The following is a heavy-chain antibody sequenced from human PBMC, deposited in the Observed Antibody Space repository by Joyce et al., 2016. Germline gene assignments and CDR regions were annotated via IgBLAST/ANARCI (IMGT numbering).Heavy chain of an antibody. CDR1: NGSIISGDHH. CDR3: ARQWLPNYFDP. V-gene: IGHV4-31*03. J-gene: IGHJ5*02. CDR2: IYSGGNT. D-gene: IGHD6-19*01. Sequence: QLHLQESGPGLVRPSQTLSLTCTVSNGSIISGDHHWSWSRQHPGKGLERIGYIYSGGNTYYSPSLESRVTISVDTSKNQFSLKLSSVTAADTAVYYCARQWLPNYFDPWGQGTLVTVSS.